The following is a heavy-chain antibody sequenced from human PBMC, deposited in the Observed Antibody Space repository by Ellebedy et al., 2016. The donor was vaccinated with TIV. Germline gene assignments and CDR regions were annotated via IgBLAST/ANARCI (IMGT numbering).Heavy chain of an antibody. D-gene: IGHD3-22*01. CDR3: ARSSGDYDSSGYYPNWYFDL. Sequence: GESLKISCAASGFTVSSNYMSWVRQAPGKGLEWVSVIYSGGSTYYADSVKGRFTISRDNSKNTLYLQMNSLRAEDTAVYYCARSSGDYDSSGYYPNWYFDLWGRGTLATVSS. CDR1: GFTVSSNY. V-gene: IGHV3-66*01. J-gene: IGHJ2*01. CDR2: IYSGGST.